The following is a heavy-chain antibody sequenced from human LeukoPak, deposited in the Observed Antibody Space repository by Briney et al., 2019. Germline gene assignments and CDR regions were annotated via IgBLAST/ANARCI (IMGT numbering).Heavy chain of an antibody. J-gene: IGHJ3*02. Sequence: ASVKLSCKASGYTFTSYYMHWVRQAPGQRLEWVGIINPSGGSTSYAQKFQGRVTMTRDTSTSTVYMELSILRSEDTAVYYCAREGGLGSYFAVDAFDIWGQGTMVTVSS. CDR2: INPSGGST. CDR3: AREGGLGSYFAVDAFDI. D-gene: IGHD1-26*01. V-gene: IGHV1-46*01. CDR1: GYTFTSYY.